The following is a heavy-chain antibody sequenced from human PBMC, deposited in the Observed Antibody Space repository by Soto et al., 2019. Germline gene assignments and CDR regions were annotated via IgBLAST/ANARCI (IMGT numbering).Heavy chain of an antibody. V-gene: IGHV1-69*06. CDR3: ARVSDILTLHYYYGMDV. D-gene: IGHD3-9*01. CDR2: IIPIFGTA. CDR1: GGTFSSYA. J-gene: IGHJ6*02. Sequence: ASVKVSCKASGGTFSSYAICWVPQAPGQGLEWMGGIIPIFGTANYAQKFQGRVTITADKSTSAAYMELSSLRSEDTAVYYCARVSDILTLHYYYGMDVWGQGNTVTVSS.